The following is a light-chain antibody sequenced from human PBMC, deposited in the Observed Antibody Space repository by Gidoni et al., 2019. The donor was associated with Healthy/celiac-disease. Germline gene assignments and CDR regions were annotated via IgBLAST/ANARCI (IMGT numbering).Light chain of an antibody. V-gene: IGKV1-39*01. Sequence: DIQMTQSPSSLSASVGDRVTITCRALQSISSYLNWYQQKPGKARTLLIYAASSLQSRVPSRFSGSGSETDFTLTISSLQPEDFATYYCQQSYSTPRTFGRGTKVEIK. CDR1: QSISSY. CDR2: AAS. CDR3: QQSYSTPRT. J-gene: IGKJ1*01.